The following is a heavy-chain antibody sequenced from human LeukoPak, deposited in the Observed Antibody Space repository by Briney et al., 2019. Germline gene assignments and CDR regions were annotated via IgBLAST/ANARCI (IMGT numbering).Heavy chain of an antibody. D-gene: IGHD3-22*01. CDR2: ISYDGSNK. CDR3: VKAGYYDSSGYYYYLDY. V-gene: IGHV3-30-3*01. CDR1: GLTFSSYA. Sequence: GGSLRLSCAASGLTFSSYAMHWVRQAPGKGLEWVAVISYDGSNKYYADSVKGRFTISRDNSRNTLYLQMFSLSTEDTAVYYCVKAGYYDSSGYYYYLDYWGQGTLVSVSS. J-gene: IGHJ4*02.